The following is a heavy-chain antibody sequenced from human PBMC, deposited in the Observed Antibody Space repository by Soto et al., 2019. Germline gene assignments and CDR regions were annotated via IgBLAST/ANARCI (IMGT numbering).Heavy chain of an antibody. CDR1: VGSFSGYY. V-gene: IGHV4-34*01. Sequence: PSETLSLTCAVYVGSFSGYYWSWIRQPPGKGLEWIGEINHSGSTNYNPSLKSRVTISVDTSKNQFSLKLSSVTAADTAVYYCARGLKVRGVIRSSYYYYGMDVWGQGTTVTVSS. D-gene: IGHD3-10*01. CDR3: ARGLKVRGVIRSSYYYYGMDV. CDR2: INHSGST. J-gene: IGHJ6*02.